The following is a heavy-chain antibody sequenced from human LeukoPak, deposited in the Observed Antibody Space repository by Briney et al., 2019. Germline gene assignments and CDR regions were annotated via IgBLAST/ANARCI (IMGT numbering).Heavy chain of an antibody. CDR3: AGDRLRYDRLTGYAAA. CDR2: IYSGGST. Sequence: GGSLRLSCADSGFTVSSNYNWWVRQAPGKGLEWVSVIYSGGSTHYADSVKGRFTISRDNSKNTLYLQLNSLRAEDTAVYYCAGDRLRYDRLTGYAAAWGKGTLVTVSS. D-gene: IGHD3-9*01. J-gene: IGHJ5*02. V-gene: IGHV3-66*01. CDR1: GFTVSSNY.